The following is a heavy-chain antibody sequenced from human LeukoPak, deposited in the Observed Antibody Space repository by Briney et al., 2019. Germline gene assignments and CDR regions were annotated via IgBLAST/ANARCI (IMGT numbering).Heavy chain of an antibody. CDR1: GFTFSSYS. CDR3: ARVGTLDRGYWYFDL. V-gene: IGHV3-48*01. CDR2: ISSSSSTI. J-gene: IGHJ2*01. D-gene: IGHD1-1*01. Sequence: GGSLRLSCAASGFTFSSYSMNWVRQAPGKGLEWVSYISSSSSTIYYADSVKGRFTISRDNAKNSLYLQMNSLRAEDTAVYYCARVGTLDRGYWYFDLWGRGTQVTVSS.